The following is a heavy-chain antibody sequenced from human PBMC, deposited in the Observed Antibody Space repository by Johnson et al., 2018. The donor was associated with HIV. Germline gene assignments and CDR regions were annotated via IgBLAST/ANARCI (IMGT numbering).Heavy chain of an antibody. V-gene: IGHV3-30*03. CDR1: GLSLSNFG. Sequence: QVTLVESGGGVVQPGKSLRLYCVASGLSLSNFGIHWVRQAPGKGPEWVAVISFDGSNKYFTDSVRGRFTISRDSSKNTLYLQMNSLRAEDTAVYYCARDKGIAARPDAFDIWGQGTMVTVSS. CDR3: ARDKGIAARPDAFDI. J-gene: IGHJ3*02. D-gene: IGHD6-6*01. CDR2: ISFDGSNK.